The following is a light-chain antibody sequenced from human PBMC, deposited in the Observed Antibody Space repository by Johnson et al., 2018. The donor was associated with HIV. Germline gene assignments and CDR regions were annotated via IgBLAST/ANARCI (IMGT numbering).Light chain of an antibody. CDR3: ATWDRSLIAGVV. CDR1: SSNIGNNY. J-gene: IGLJ1*01. Sequence: QSVLTQPPSVSAAPGQKVTISCSGSSSNIGNNYVSWYQHLPGTAPKLLIYENTKRPSGVPDRFSGSKSGSSATLGITGLQTGEEADYYCATWDRSLIAGVVFEAGTKVTVL. V-gene: IGLV1-51*02. CDR2: ENT.